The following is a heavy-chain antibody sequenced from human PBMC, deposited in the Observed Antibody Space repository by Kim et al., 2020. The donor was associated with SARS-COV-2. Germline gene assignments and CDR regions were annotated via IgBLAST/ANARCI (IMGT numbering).Heavy chain of an antibody. J-gene: IGHJ6*02. CDR3: ARGRHYDILTGYKAPYYGMDV. CDR2: IWYDGSNK. CDR1: GFTFSSYG. V-gene: IGHV3-33*01. Sequence: GGSLRLSCAASGFTFSSYGMHWVRQAPGKGLEWVAVIWYDGSNKYYADSVKGRFTISRDNSKNTLYLQMNSLRAEDTAVYYCARGRHYDILTGYKAPYYGMDVWGQGTTVTVSS. D-gene: IGHD3-9*01.